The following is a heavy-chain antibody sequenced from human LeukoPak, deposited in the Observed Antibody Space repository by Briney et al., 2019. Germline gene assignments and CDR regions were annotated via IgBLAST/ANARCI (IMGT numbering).Heavy chain of an antibody. Sequence: SETLSLTCTVSGGSITSSSYYWGWIRQPQGKGLEWIGSVYYSGNTYYNSSLKSRVTISVDTSKNQFSLKLSSVTAADTAVYYCARERGGYCSGGSCSDMDVWGKGTTVTISS. V-gene: IGHV4-39*02. CDR1: GGSITSSSYY. CDR2: VYYSGNT. D-gene: IGHD2-15*01. CDR3: ARERGGYCSGGSCSDMDV. J-gene: IGHJ6*03.